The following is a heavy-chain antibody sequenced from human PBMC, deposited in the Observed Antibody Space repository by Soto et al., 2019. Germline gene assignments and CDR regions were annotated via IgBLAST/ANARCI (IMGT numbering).Heavy chain of an antibody. J-gene: IGHJ4*02. Sequence: QVQLVESGGGVVQPGRSLRLSCAASAFTFSSYAMHWVRQAPGKGLEWVAVISYDGSNKYYADSVKGRFTISRDNSKNTLYLQMNSLRAEDTAVYYCARGWGYGDYAHDSYFDYWGQGTLVTVSS. CDR2: ISYDGSNK. D-gene: IGHD4-17*01. V-gene: IGHV3-30-3*01. CDR1: AFTFSSYA. CDR3: ARGWGYGDYAHDSYFDY.